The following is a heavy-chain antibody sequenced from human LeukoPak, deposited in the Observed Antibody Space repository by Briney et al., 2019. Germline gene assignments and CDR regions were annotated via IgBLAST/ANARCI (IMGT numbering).Heavy chain of an antibody. CDR2: IHPGDSET. V-gene: IGHV5-51*01. J-gene: IGHJ4*02. Sequence: GESLKISCKGSGYRLTNYYIAWVRQMPGKGLERMGIIHPGDSETRYRPSFQGQVTMSVDKSITTAYLQWNNLKPSDTATYYCARDRGTNFLDYWGQGTPVTV. D-gene: IGHD1/OR15-1a*01. CDR1: GYRLTNYY. CDR3: ARDRGTNFLDY.